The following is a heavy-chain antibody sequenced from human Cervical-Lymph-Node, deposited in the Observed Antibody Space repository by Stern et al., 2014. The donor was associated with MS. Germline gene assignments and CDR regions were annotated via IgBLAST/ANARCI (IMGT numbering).Heavy chain of an antibody. CDR2: IWYDGSTE. J-gene: IGHJ3*01. V-gene: IGHV3-30-3*01. Sequence: QVQLVQSGGGVVQPGRSLRLSCAASGFTFSRYSMHWVRQAPGKGLEWGAIIWYDGSTEHYADSVKGRFRISRAHSKNTLYLQMLSLRPENTAVYYCARATSTGGNYRLDLWGRGTLVTVSS. CDR1: GFTFSRYS. D-gene: IGHD3-3*01. CDR3: ARATSTGGNYRLDL.